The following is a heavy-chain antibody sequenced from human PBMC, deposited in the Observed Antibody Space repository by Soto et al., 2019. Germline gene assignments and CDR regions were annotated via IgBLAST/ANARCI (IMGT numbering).Heavy chain of an antibody. J-gene: IGHJ6*02. CDR1: GFTFSSYA. Sequence: GGSLRLSCAASGFTFSSYAMSWVRQAPGKGLEWVSAISGSGGSTYYADSVKGRFTISRDNSKNTLYLQMNSLRAEDTAVYYCAKDRHWRQLVRYYYGMDVWGQGTTVTVSS. CDR2: ISGSGGST. D-gene: IGHD6-6*01. CDR3: AKDRHWRQLVRYYYGMDV. V-gene: IGHV3-23*01.